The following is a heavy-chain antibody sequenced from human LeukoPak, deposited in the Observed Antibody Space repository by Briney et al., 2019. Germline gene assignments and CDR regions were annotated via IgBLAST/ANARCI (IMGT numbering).Heavy chain of an antibody. CDR1: GYSISSGHY. V-gene: IGHV4-38-2*02. J-gene: IGHJ4*02. CDR3: ADDSSGYLGY. CDR2: IYHSGST. Sequence: PSETLSLTCTVSGYSISSGHYWGWIRQPPRKGLEWIGSIYHSGSTYYNPSLKSRVTISVDTSKNQFSLKLSSVTAADTAVYYCADDSSGYLGYWGQGTLVTVSS. D-gene: IGHD3-22*01.